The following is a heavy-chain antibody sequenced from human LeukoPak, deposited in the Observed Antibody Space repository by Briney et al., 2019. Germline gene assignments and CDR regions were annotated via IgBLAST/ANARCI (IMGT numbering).Heavy chain of an antibody. CDR3: ARVPWFGELLPDFDY. D-gene: IGHD3-10*01. CDR2: ISAYNDYT. CDR1: GYTFTIYG. Sequence: VASVKVSCTASGYTFTIYGITWVRQAPGQGLEWMGWISAYNDYTHYAQKLQGRLTMTTDTSTSTAYMELRSLRSDDTAVYYCARVPWFGELLPDFDYWGQGTLVTVSS. V-gene: IGHV1-18*01. J-gene: IGHJ4*02.